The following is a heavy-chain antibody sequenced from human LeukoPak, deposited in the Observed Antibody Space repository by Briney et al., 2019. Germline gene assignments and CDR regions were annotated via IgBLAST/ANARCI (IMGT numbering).Heavy chain of an antibody. CDR2: IWYDGSDK. J-gene: IGHJ5*02. Sequence: GGSLRLSCATSGFTFNSYGMHWVRQAPGKGLEWVAVIWYDGSDKYYADSVKGRLTISRDNSKNTLYLQMSSLRAEDTAVYYCARGSGGYYNWFDPWGQGTLAIVSS. V-gene: IGHV3-33*01. D-gene: IGHD3-10*01. CDR3: ARGSGGYYNWFDP. CDR1: GFTFNSYG.